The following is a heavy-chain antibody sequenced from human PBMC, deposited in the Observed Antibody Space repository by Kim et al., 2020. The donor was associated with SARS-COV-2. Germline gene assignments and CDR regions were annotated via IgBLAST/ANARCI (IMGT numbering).Heavy chain of an antibody. CDR3: AKDLRGGDMGVWFDP. CDR1: GFTFSSYG. D-gene: IGHD3-16*01. CDR2: IWYDGSNK. J-gene: IGHJ5*02. V-gene: IGHV3-33*06. Sequence: GGSLRLSCAASGFTFSSYGMHWVRQAPGKGLEWVAVIWYDGSNKYYADSVKGRFTISRDNSKNTLYLQMNSLRAEDTAVYYCAKDLRGGDMGVWFDPWGQGTLVTVSS.